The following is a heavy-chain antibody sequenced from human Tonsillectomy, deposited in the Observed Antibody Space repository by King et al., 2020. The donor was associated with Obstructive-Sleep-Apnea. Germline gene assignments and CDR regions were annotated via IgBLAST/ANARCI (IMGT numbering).Heavy chain of an antibody. D-gene: IGHD2-2*01. Sequence: VQLVESGGGLVQPGGSLRLSCAASGFSFISHWMSWFRQAPGKGLEWVANMKEDGSEKNYVDSVKGRFTISRDNAQNSLYLQMNSLRAEDTALYYCARIRGHCSTTRCYAQGYFDLWGRGTLVTVSS. CDR3: ARIRGHCSTTRCYAQGYFDL. CDR2: MKEDGSEK. CDR1: GFSFISHW. J-gene: IGHJ2*01. V-gene: IGHV3-7*03.